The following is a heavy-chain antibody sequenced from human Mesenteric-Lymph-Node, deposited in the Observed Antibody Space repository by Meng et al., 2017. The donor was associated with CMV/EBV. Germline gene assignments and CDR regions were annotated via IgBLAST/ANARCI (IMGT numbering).Heavy chain of an antibody. Sequence: GESLKISCAASGFTVSSNYMSWVRQAPGKGLEWVSVIYSGGSTYYADSVKGRFTISRDNSKNTLYLQMNSLRAEDTAVYYCAREDSSSWYGDYYYGMDVWGQGTTVTVSS. CDR2: IYSGGST. D-gene: IGHD6-13*01. CDR3: AREDSSSWYGDYYYGMDV. V-gene: IGHV3-53*01. J-gene: IGHJ6*02. CDR1: GFTVSSNY.